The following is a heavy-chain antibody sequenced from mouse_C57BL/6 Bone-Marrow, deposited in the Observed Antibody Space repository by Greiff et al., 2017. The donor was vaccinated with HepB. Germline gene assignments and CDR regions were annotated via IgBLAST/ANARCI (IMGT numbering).Heavy chain of an antibody. Sequence: QVQLQQSGAELARPGASVKMSCKASGYTFTSYTMHWVNQRPGQGLEWIGYINPSSGYTKYNQKFKDKATLTADKSSSTAYMQLSSLTSEDSAVYYCARRAFYWYFDVWGTGTTVTVSS. V-gene: IGHV1-4*01. CDR2: INPSSGYT. J-gene: IGHJ1*03. CDR1: GYTFTSYT. CDR3: ARRAFYWYFDV.